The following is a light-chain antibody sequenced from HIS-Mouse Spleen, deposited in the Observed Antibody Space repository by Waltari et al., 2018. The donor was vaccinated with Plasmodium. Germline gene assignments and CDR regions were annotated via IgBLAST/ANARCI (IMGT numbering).Light chain of an antibody. CDR1: SLPKNY. V-gene: IGLV3-10*01. CDR3: YSTDSSGNHRV. CDR2: EDS. Sequence: SYELTQPPSVPVSPGQTARITCSGTSLPKNYAYWYQQKSGQAPVLVIYEDSKRPSGIPERFSGSSSGTMATLTISGAQVEDEADYYCYSTDSSGNHRVFGGGTKLTVL. J-gene: IGLJ3*02.